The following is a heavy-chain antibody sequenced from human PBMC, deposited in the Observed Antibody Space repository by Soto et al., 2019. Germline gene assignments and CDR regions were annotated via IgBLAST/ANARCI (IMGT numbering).Heavy chain of an antibody. CDR1: GFTFSSYA. D-gene: IGHD3-22*01. CDR2: ISYDGSNK. CDR3: ARSAGYYYDSSGSKLHFFPYTHFDY. Sequence: PGGSLRLSCAASGFTFSSYAMHWVRQAPGKGLEWVAVISYDGSNKYYADSVKGRFTISRDNSKNTLYLQMNSLRAEDTAVYYCARSAGYYYDSSGSKLHFFPYTHFDYWGQGTLVTVSS. J-gene: IGHJ4*02. V-gene: IGHV3-30-3*01.